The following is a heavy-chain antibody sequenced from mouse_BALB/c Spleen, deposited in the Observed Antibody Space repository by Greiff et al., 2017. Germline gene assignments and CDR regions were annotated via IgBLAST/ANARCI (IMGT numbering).Heavy chain of an antibody. CDR1: GFTFSSFG. Sequence: EVQLVESGGGLVQPGGSRKLSCAASGFTFSSFGMHWVRQAPEKGLEWVAYISSGSSTIYYADPVKGRFTISRDNPKNTLFLQMTSLRSEDTAMYYCARVNWDGSYYFDYWGQGTTLTVSS. D-gene: IGHD4-1*01. V-gene: IGHV5-17*02. CDR3: ARVNWDGSYYFDY. CDR2: ISSGSSTI. J-gene: IGHJ2*01.